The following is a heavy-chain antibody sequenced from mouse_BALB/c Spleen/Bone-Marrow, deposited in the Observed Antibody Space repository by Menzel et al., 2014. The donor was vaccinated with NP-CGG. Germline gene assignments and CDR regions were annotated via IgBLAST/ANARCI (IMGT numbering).Heavy chain of an antibody. CDR3: ARFPIYYDSGGAMDY. D-gene: IGHD2-4*01. J-gene: IGHJ4*01. V-gene: IGHV1-69*02. CDR1: GYTFTSYW. Sequence: VQLQQSGAELVKPGAPVKLSCEASGYTFTSYWMNWVKQRPGRGLEWIGRIDPSDSETHYNQKFKDKATLTVDKSSSTAYIQLSSLTSEDSAVYYCARFPIYYDSGGAMDYWGQGTSVTVSS. CDR2: IDPSDSET.